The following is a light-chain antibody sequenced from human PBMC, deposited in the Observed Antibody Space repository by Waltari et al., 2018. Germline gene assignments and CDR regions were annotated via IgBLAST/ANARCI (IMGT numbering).Light chain of an antibody. CDR3: SSYTSSSTSDVV. CDR1: SSDVGGYNY. J-gene: IGLJ2*01. CDR2: EVS. Sequence: QSALTQPASVSGSPGQSITISCTGTSSDVGGYNYVSWYQQHPGKAPKLMIYEVSNRPSGVSNRFSGSKSGNPASLTISGLQAEDEADYYCSSYTSSSTSDVVFGGGTKLTVL. V-gene: IGLV2-14*01.